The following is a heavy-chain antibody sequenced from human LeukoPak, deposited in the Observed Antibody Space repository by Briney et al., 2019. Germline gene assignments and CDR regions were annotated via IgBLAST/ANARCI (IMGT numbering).Heavy chain of an antibody. CDR2: IYPGDSDT. CDR3: ARPSHDYDFWSGAFDY. J-gene: IGHJ4*02. D-gene: IGHD3-3*01. CDR1: GYSFTSYW. V-gene: IGHV5-51*01. Sequence: GESLKISCKGSGYSFTSYWIGWVRQMPGKGLERMGIIYPGDSDTRYSPSFQGQVTISADKSISTAYLQWSSLKASDTAMYYCARPSHDYDFWSGAFDYWGQGTLVTVSS.